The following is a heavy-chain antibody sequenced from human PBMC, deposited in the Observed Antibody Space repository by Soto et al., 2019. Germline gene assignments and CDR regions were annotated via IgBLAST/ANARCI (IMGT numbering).Heavy chain of an antibody. J-gene: IGHJ4*02. V-gene: IGHV3-23*01. Sequence: EVQLLESGGGLVQTGGSLRLSCAASGFTFSYYAMTWVRQAPGKGLEWVAHVSATGATTHYADSVNGRFTIPRDNSKNTLFLQMNSLRAEATALYYCARDPDAYWSLWGYDYWGQGTLVTASS. CDR1: GFTFSYYA. D-gene: IGHD2-8*02. CDR2: VSATGATT. CDR3: ARDPDAYWSLWGYDY.